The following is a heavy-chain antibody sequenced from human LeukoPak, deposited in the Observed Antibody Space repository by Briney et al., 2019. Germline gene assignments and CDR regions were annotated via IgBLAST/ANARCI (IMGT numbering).Heavy chain of an antibody. D-gene: IGHD6-13*01. CDR1: GGSFSSHY. Sequence: SETLSLTCTVPGGSFSSHYWSWIRQPPGKGLEWIGYVFYSGSTNYNPSLKSRVSISVDTSKKQLSLKLSSVTAADTAVYYCARVVPKQQLVDVFDIWGQGTMVTVSS. CDR2: VFYSGST. J-gene: IGHJ3*02. V-gene: IGHV4-59*11. CDR3: ARVVPKQQLVDVFDI.